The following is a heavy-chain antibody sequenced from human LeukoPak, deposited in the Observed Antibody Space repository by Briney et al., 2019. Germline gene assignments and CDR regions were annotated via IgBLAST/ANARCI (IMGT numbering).Heavy chain of an antibody. CDR3: ATQRDGYPSWFDP. CDR1: GGFLSGYY. J-gene: IGHJ5*02. Sequence: SETLSLTRAVYGGFLSGYYWSWIRQPPGKGLEWIGEISHSGSTSYNPSLKSRVTISVDTSKNQFSLNLKSVTAADTAVYYCATQRDGYPSWFDPWGQGTLVTVSS. D-gene: IGHD1-1*01. V-gene: IGHV4-34*01. CDR2: ISHSGST.